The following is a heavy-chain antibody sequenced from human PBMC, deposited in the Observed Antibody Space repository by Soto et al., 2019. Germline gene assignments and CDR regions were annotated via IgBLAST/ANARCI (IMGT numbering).Heavy chain of an antibody. Sequence: QVQLQVSGPGLVKPSQTLSLTCTVSGGSISSGGYYWSWIRQHPGKGLEWIGYIYYSGSTYYNPSLKSRVTISVDTSKNQFSLKLCSVTAADTAVYYCARGDSSGLYFDYWGQGTLVTVSS. J-gene: IGHJ4*02. D-gene: IGHD3-22*01. V-gene: IGHV4-31*03. CDR2: IYYSGST. CDR3: ARGDSSGLYFDY. CDR1: GGSISSGGYY.